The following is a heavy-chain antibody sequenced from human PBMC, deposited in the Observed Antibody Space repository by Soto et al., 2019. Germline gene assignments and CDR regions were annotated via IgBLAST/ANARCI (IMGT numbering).Heavy chain of an antibody. CDR1: GFTFSSYG. D-gene: IGHD6-13*01. Sequence: GGSLRLSCAASGFTFSSYGMHWVRQAPGKGLEWVAVISYDGSNKYYADSVKGRFTISRDNSKNTLYLQMNSLRAEDTAVYYCAKGERAAAAGPYYYYGMDVWGQGTTVTVSS. CDR2: ISYDGSNK. J-gene: IGHJ6*02. V-gene: IGHV3-30*18. CDR3: AKGERAAAAGPYYYYGMDV.